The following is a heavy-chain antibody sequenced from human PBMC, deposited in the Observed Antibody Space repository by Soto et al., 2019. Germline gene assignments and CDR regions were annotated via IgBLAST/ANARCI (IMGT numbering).Heavy chain of an antibody. Sequence: QVQMVQSGAEVKKPGASVKVSCRASGYSFTSYDVNWVRQATGQGLEWRGWMNPNSGNTAFAQKFQGRVTMTRDTPISTAYMELSVLRSEDTAVYYCARDPYTSYCSDGSCSYEAFDIWGQGTVVTVSS. CDR3: ARDPYTSYCSDGSCSYEAFDI. V-gene: IGHV1-8*01. D-gene: IGHD2-15*01. CDR1: GYSFTSYD. J-gene: IGHJ3*02. CDR2: MNPNSGNT.